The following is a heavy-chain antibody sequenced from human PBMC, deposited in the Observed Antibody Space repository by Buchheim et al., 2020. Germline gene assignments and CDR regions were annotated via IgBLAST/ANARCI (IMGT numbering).Heavy chain of an antibody. V-gene: IGHV4-30-2*01. D-gene: IGHD3-3*01. J-gene: IGHJ6*02. CDR3: ASTYYGGPNYYYGMDV. CDR2: IYHSGST. Sequence: QLQLQESGSGLVKPSQTLSLTCAVSGGSISSGGYSWSWIRQPPGKGLEWIGYIYHSGSTYYNPSLKSRVTISVDRSKNQFSLKLSSVTAADTAVYYCASTYYGGPNYYYGMDVWGQGTT. CDR1: GGSISSGGYS.